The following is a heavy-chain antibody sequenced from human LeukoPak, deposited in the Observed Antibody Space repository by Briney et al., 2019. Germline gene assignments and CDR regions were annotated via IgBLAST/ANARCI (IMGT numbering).Heavy chain of an antibody. CDR3: ACSVAAAGRIDY. CDR2: INPSGGST. J-gene: IGHJ4*02. V-gene: IGHV1-46*01. CDR1: GYTFTSYY. Sequence: ASVKVSCKASGYTFTSYYMHWVRQAPGQGLEWMGIINPSGGSTSYAQKFQGRVTMTRDMSTSTVYTELSSLRSEDTAVYCCACSVAAAGRIDYWGQGTLVTVSS. D-gene: IGHD6-13*01.